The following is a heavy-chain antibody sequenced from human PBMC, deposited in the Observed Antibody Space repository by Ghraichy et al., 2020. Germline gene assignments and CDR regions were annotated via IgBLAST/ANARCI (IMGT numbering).Heavy chain of an antibody. J-gene: IGHJ6*02. V-gene: IGHV2-70*11. Sequence: SGPTLVKPTETLTLTCTFSGFSLTSSGTCVTWVRQPPGKSLEWLGRINWDDDEYYSTSLRPRLTIAKDTYKNQVVLRLTNVDPEDTGTYYCYRVSGYSGYDSFDVWGQGNTVTVSS. CDR2: INWDDDE. D-gene: IGHD5-12*01. CDR3: YRVSGYSGYDSFDV. CDR1: GFSLTSSGTC.